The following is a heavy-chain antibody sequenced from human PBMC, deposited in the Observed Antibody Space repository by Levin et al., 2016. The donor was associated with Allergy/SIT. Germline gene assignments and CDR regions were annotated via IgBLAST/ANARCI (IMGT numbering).Heavy chain of an antibody. CDR2: IYYSGST. Sequence: SETLSLTCTVSGGSISSGGYYRSWIRQHPGKGLEWIGYIYYSGSTYYNPSLKSRVTISVDTSKNQFSLKLSSVTAADTAVYYCARDRRYRVGYFDWLTADAFDIWGQGTMVTVSS. D-gene: IGHD3-9*01. CDR3: ARDRRYRVGYFDWLTADAFDI. CDR1: GGSISSGGYY. J-gene: IGHJ3*02. V-gene: IGHV4-31*03.